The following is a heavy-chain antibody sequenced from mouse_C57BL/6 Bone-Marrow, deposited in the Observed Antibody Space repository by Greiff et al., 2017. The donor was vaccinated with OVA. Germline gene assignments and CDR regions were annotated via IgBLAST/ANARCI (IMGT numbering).Heavy chain of an antibody. D-gene: IGHD1-1*01. CDR2: FYPGSGSI. CDR1: GYTFTEYT. J-gene: IGHJ3*01. V-gene: IGHV1-62-2*01. CDR3: ARHEEGEYYGSSSFAY. Sequence: VKLVESGAELVKPGASVKLSCKASGYTFTEYTIHWVKQRSGQGLEWIGWFYPGSGSIKYNEKFKDKATLTADKSSSTVYMELSRLTSEDSAVYFCARHEEGEYYGSSSFAYWGQGTLVTVSA.